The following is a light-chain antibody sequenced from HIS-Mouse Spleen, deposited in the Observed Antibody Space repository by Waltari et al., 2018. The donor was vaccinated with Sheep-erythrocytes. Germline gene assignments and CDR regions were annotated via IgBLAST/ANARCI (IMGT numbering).Light chain of an antibody. CDR3: CSYAGSYNHV. V-gene: IGLV2-11*01. CDR1: SSDVGGYNY. CDR2: DVS. Sequence: QSALTQPASVSGSPGQSVTISCTGTSSDVGGYNYVSWYQQHPGKAPKLMIYDVSKRPSGVPDRFSGSKSGNTASLTISGLQAEDEADYYCCSYAGSYNHVFATGTKVIVL. J-gene: IGLJ1*01.